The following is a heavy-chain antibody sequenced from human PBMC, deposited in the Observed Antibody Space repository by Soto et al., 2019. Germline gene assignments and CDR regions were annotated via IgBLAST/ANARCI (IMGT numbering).Heavy chain of an antibody. CDR2: INKEGSDI. Sequence: PGGSLRLSCVASGFSFSSYYMTLVRQAPGKGLEWVANINKEGSDIHGVGSVMGRFTNSRDNAKNSLYLQMNSLRAEDTAVYYCARENFYYMDVWGKGTTVTVSS. CDR3: ARENFYYMDV. V-gene: IGHV3-7*01. CDR1: GFSFSSYY. J-gene: IGHJ6*03.